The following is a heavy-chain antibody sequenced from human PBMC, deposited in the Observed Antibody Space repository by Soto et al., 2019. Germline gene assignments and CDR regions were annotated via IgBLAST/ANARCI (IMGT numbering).Heavy chain of an antibody. CDR2: IWYDGSNK. J-gene: IGHJ3*02. Sequence: QVQLVESGGGVVQPGRSLRLSCAASGFTFSSYGMHWVRQAPGKGLEWVAVIWYDGSNKYYADSVKGRFTISRDNYKNTLHQQMNSLRAEDTAVYYCARDRQQLVADAFDIWGQGTMVTVSS. D-gene: IGHD6-13*01. CDR1: GFTFSSYG. CDR3: ARDRQQLVADAFDI. V-gene: IGHV3-33*01.